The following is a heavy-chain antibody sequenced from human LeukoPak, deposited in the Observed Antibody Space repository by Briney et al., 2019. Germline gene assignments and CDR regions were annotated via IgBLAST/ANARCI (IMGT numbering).Heavy chain of an antibody. CDR2: ISAYNGNT. CDR3: ARDDFGVVIGLFDC. CDR1: GYTFTSYG. D-gene: IGHD3-3*01. V-gene: IGHV1-18*01. Sequence: ASVKVSCKASGYTFTSYGISWVRQAPGQGLEWMGWISAYNGNTNYAQKLQGRVTMTTDTSTSTAYMELRRLRSDDTAVYYCARDDFGVVIGLFDCWGQGTLVTVSS. J-gene: IGHJ4*02.